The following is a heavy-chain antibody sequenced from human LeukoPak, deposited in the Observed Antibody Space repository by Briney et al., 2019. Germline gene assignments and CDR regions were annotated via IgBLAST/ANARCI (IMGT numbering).Heavy chain of an antibody. V-gene: IGHV4-4*02. Sequence: SETLSLTCAVSGGSISSSNWWSWVRQPPGKGLEWIGEIYHSGSTNYNSSLKSRVTISVDKSKNQFSLKLSSVTAADTAVYYCARDWDNQNAFDIWGQGTMVTVSS. CDR3: ARDWDNQNAFDI. D-gene: IGHD1-26*01. CDR1: GGSISSSNW. J-gene: IGHJ3*02. CDR2: IYHSGST.